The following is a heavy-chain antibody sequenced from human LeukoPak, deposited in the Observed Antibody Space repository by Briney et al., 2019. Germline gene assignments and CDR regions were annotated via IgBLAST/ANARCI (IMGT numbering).Heavy chain of an antibody. D-gene: IGHD2-15*01. CDR1: GYTFTSYG. CDR2: ISAYNGNT. V-gene: IGHV1-18*01. Sequence: ASVKVSCKASGYTFTSYGISWVRQAPGQGLEWMGWISAYNGNTNYAQKLQGRVTMTTDTSTSTAYMELRNLRSDDTAVYYCARGAWAVVVAASFDYWGQGTLVTVSS. J-gene: IGHJ4*02. CDR3: ARGAWAVVVAASFDY.